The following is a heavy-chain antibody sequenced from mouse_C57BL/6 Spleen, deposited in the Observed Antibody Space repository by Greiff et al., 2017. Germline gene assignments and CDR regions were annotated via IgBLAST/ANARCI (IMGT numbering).Heavy chain of an antibody. CDR3: ARAGYYRSWFAY. D-gene: IGHD2-3*01. J-gene: IGHJ3*01. V-gene: IGHV3-1*01. CDR2: ISYSGST. CDR1: GYSITSGYD. Sequence: DVQLQESGPGMVKPSQSLSLTCTVTGYSITSGYDWHWIRHFPGNKLEWMGYISYSGSTNYNPSLKSRISITHDTSKNHFFLKLNSVTTEDTATYYCARAGYYRSWFAYWGQGTLVTVSA.